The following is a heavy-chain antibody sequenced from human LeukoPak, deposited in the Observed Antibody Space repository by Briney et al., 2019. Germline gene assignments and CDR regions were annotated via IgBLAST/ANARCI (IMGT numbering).Heavy chain of an antibody. CDR2: INHSGST. CDR1: GGSFSGYY. D-gene: IGHD2-8*01. J-gene: IGHJ5*02. V-gene: IGHV4-34*01. CDR3: ALRMVHAIRWFDP. Sequence: SETLSLTCAVYGGSFSGYYWSWIRQPPGKGLEWIGEINHSGSTNYNPSLKSRVTISVDTSKNQFSLKLSSVTAADTAVYYCALRMVHAIRWFDPWGQGTLVTVSS.